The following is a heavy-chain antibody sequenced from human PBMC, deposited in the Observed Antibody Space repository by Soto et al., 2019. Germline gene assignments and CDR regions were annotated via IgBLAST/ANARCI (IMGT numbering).Heavy chain of an antibody. J-gene: IGHJ3*02. D-gene: IGHD1-26*01. Sequence: EEQVVESGGGLVQPGGSLRLSCAVSGFTVSSNYMSWVRQAPGKGLECVSVIYSGGSIYYAKSVKGRFTISRDSSKNTLYLQMNTLRAEDTAVYYCARGYSGSNRGAFDIWGQGTMVTVSS. CDR1: GFTVSSNY. V-gene: IGHV3-66*01. CDR3: ARGYSGSNRGAFDI. CDR2: IYSGGSI.